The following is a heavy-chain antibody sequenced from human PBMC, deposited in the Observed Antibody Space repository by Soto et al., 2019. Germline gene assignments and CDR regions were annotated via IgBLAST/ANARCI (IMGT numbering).Heavy chain of an antibody. D-gene: IGHD3-10*01. CDR3: ARLVYDTRLNYMYFDF. CDR1: GVSLTSGNW. CDR2: IFHDGTA. Sequence: LSLTCAVSGVSLTSGNWCTWVRQSPQRGLEYIGEIFHDGTANYYPSFERRVAMSVDTSRNQFSLKLTSVTAADTAVYFCARLVYDTRLNYMYFDFWGPGTLVTVSS. J-gene: IGHJ4*02. V-gene: IGHV4-4*01.